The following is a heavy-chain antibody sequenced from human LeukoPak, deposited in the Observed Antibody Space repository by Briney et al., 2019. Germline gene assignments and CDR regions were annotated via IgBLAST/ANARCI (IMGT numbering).Heavy chain of an antibody. D-gene: IGHD3-10*01. Sequence: GASVKVSCKASGGTFSSYAISWVRQAPGQGLEWMGGIIPIFGTANYAQKFQGRVTITADESTSTAYMELSSLRSEDTAVYYCASGSPERLWRPNYYYYYYMDVWGKGTTVTVSS. CDR3: ASGSPERLWRPNYYYYYYMDV. CDR2: IIPIFGTA. CDR1: GGTFSSYA. J-gene: IGHJ6*03. V-gene: IGHV1-69*13.